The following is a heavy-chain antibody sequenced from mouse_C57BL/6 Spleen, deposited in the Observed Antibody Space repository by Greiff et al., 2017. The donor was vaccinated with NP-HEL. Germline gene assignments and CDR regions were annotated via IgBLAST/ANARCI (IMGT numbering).Heavy chain of an antibody. J-gene: IGHJ1*03. CDR3: AREGNTVSHWYFDV. CDR1: GFTFSDYY. D-gene: IGHD1-1*01. Sequence: EVKLMESEGGLVQPGSSMKLSCTASGFTFSDYYMAWVRQVPEKGLEWVANINYDGSSTYYLDSLKSRFIISRDNAKNILYLQMSSLKSEDTATYYCAREGNTVSHWYFDVWGTGTTVTVSS. V-gene: IGHV5-16*01. CDR2: INYDGSST.